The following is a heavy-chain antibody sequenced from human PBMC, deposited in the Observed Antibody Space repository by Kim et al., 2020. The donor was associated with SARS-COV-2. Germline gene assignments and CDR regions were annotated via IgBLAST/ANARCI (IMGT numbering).Heavy chain of an antibody. CDR2: ISAYNGNT. J-gene: IGHJ4*02. Sequence: ASVKVSCKASGYTFTSYGISWVRQAPGQGLEWMGWISAYNGNTNYAQKLQGRVTMTTDTSTSTAYMELRSLRSDDTAMYYCARTPDYADYVPIDYWGQGTLVTVSS. CDR1: GYTFTSYG. V-gene: IGHV1-18*01. CDR3: ARTPDYADYVPIDY. D-gene: IGHD4-17*01.